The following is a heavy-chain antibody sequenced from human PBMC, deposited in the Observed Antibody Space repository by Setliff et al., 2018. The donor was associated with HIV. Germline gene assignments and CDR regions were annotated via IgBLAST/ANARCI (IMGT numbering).Heavy chain of an antibody. CDR2: IYYTGRT. CDR1: GGSISTYY. CDR3: ARDVGGFTVFAVPRGGSDP. D-gene: IGHD3-3*01. Sequence: PSETLSLTCTVSGGSISTYYWSWIRQAPGRGLEWIGYIYYTGRTNYNPSLKSRVTMSLDSSKKQFSLKLSSVTAADTAVYFCARDVGGFTVFAVPRGGSDPWGQGTLVTVSS. V-gene: IGHV4-59*01. J-gene: IGHJ5*02.